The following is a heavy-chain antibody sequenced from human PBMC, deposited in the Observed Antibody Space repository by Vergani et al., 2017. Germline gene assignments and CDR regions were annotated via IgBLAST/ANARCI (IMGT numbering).Heavy chain of an antibody. CDR1: GGSISSSSYY. D-gene: IGHD2-21*01. V-gene: IGHV4-39*07. Sequence: QLQLQESGPGLVKPSETLSLTCTVSGGSISSSSYYWGWIRQPPGKGLEWIGSTYYSGSTYYNPSLKSRVTISVDTSKNQFSLKLSSVTAADTAVYYCASGGSGEHIVVVIPFGYWGQGTLVTVSS. J-gene: IGHJ4*02. CDR2: TYYSGST. CDR3: ASGGSGEHIVVVIPFGY.